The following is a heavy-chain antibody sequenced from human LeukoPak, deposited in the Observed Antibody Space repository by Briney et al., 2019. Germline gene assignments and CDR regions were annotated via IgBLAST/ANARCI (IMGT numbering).Heavy chain of an antibody. V-gene: IGHV3-21*01. D-gene: IGHD1-26*01. CDR3: ARDDSIVGATPSF. Sequence: PGGSLRLSCAASGFTFSSYSMNWVRQAPGKGLEWVSSISSSSSYIYYADSVKGRFTISRDNAKNSLYLQMNSLRAEDTAVYYCARDDSIVGATPSFWGQGTLVTVSS. CDR2: ISSSSSYI. CDR1: GFTFSSYS. J-gene: IGHJ4*02.